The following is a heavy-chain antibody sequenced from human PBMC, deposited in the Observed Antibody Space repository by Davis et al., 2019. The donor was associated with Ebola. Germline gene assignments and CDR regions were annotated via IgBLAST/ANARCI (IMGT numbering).Heavy chain of an antibody. CDR2: IDTDGSTT. D-gene: IGHD2-15*01. J-gene: IGHJ4*02. CDR3: ARGSDNDGFDY. V-gene: IGHV3-74*01. CDR1: EFTFRSYW. Sequence: PGGSLRLSCVASEFTFRSYWFHWVRQAPGKGLEWVSRIDTDGSTTNYADSVRGRFTISRDIAKNSLYLQMNNLRDEDTAVYYCARGSDNDGFDYWGQGTLVTVSS.